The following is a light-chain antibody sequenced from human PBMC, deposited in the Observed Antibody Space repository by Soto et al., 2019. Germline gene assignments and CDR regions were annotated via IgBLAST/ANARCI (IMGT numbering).Light chain of an antibody. CDR1: SSDVGGYDY. CDR2: EVT. CDR3: SSFRSSSTLPYV. V-gene: IGLV2-14*01. Sequence: QSALTQPASVSGSPGQSIAISCTGTSSDVGGYDYVSWYQQYPGKAPKLIIYEVTNRPSGVSNRFSGSKSGNTASLTISGLRAEDEADYYCSSFRSSSTLPYVFGTGNKSPS. J-gene: IGLJ1*01.